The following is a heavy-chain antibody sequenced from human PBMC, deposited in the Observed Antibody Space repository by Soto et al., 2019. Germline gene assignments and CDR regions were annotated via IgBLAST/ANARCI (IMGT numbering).Heavy chain of an antibody. Sequence: EVQLLESGGGLVQPGGSLRLSCAASGFTFNKYAMTWVRQAPGKGLEWVSAISGGGDTTSYADSVKGRFTVSRDGSKNRLYLQMSSLIAEDTALYYCAKGRGGSGSLTPRVDFWGQGTLVTVSS. CDR2: ISGGGDTT. J-gene: IGHJ4*02. CDR3: AKGRGGSGSLTPRVDF. CDR1: GFTFNKYA. V-gene: IGHV3-23*01. D-gene: IGHD3-10*01.